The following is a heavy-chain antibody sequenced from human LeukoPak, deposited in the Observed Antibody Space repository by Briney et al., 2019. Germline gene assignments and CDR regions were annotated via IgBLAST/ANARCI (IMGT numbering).Heavy chain of an antibody. CDR3: ARPQSGLGWFDP. CDR2: IYSTGIT. V-gene: IGHV4-4*07. CDR1: GGSINTYY. Sequence: SGTLSLTCTVSGGSINTYYWSWIRQPAGKGLEWIGRIYSTGITTYNPSLKGRVTMSVDTSKNQFSLKLSSVTAADTAVYYCARPQSGLGWFDPWGQGILVTVSS. J-gene: IGHJ5*02.